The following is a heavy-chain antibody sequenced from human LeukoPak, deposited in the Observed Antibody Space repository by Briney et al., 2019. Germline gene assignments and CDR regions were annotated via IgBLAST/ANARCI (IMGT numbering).Heavy chain of an antibody. CDR1: GFTFSSYA. D-gene: IGHD6-13*01. V-gene: IGHV3-30*04. CDR2: ISYDGSNK. CDR3: ARGQGHSSSSPFDY. J-gene: IGHJ4*02. Sequence: GSLRLSCAASGFTFSSYAMHWVRQAPGKGLEWVAVISYDGSNKYYADSVKGRFTISRDNSKTTLYLQMKSLRAEDTAVYYCARGQGHSSSSPFDYWGRGTLVPVSS.